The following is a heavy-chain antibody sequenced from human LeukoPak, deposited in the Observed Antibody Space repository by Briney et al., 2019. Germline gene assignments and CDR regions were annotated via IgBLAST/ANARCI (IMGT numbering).Heavy chain of an antibody. Sequence: SETLSLTCTVSGYSISSGYYWGWIRQPPGKGLEWIGSIYHSGSTYYNPSLKSRVTISVDTSKNQFSLKLSSVTAADTAVYYCAREGYSSSPMGELLLAPSDAFDIWGQGTMVTVSS. V-gene: IGHV4-38-2*02. CDR2: IYHSGST. CDR1: GYSISSGYY. J-gene: IGHJ3*02. CDR3: AREGYSSSPMGELLLAPSDAFDI. D-gene: IGHD6-13*01.